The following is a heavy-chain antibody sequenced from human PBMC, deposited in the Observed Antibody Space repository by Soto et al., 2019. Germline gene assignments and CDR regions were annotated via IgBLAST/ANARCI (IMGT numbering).Heavy chain of an antibody. J-gene: IGHJ6*02. CDR3: ASPAHSSGWYPPGGDYYYYGMDV. CDR1: GYSFTSYW. D-gene: IGHD6-19*01. V-gene: IGHV5-10-1*01. CDR2: IDPSDSYT. Sequence: PGESLKISCKGSGYSFTSYWISWVRQMPGKGLEWMGRIDPSDSYTNYSPSFQGHVTISADKSISTAYLQWSSLKASDTAMYYCASPAHSSGWYPPGGDYYYYGMDVWGQGTTVTVSS.